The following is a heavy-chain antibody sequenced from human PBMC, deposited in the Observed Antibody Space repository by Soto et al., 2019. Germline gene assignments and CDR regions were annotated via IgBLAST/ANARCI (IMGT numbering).Heavy chain of an antibody. D-gene: IGHD6-19*01. J-gene: IGHJ4*02. V-gene: IGHV3-9*01. Sequence: EVQLVESGGDLVQPGRSLRLSCTASGFTFDEYAMHWVRQFPGKGLEWVSVITWNSGGIDYADSVKGRFTTSRDNAKNTLYLQMNSLRTEDPPFYYCAKDARAVAGLGVYYFDLWGQGTLVTVSS. CDR1: GFTFDEYA. CDR2: ITWNSGGI. CDR3: AKDARAVAGLGVYYFDL.